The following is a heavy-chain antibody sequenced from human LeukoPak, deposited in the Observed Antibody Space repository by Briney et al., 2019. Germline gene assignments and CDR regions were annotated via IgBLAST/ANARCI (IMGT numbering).Heavy chain of an antibody. J-gene: IGHJ4*02. CDR2: ISGSGDTT. D-gene: IGHD3-10*01. CDR1: GFTFSSYA. CDR3: AREGLGETYFEY. Sequence: GGSLRLSCAASGFTFSSYAMSWVRQASGKGLEWVSSISGSGDTTYYAGSVKGRFTISRDNSKNTLYLQMNSLRAEDTAVYSCAREGLGETYFEYWGRGILVTVSS. V-gene: IGHV3-23*01.